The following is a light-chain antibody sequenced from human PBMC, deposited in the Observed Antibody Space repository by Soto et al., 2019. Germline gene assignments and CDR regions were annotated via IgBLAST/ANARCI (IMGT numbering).Light chain of an antibody. Sequence: EIVLTQSPATLSLSPGERATLSCRARPSNSSSYLAWYQQKPGQAPRLLIYGASSRATGIPDRFSGRGSGTDFTLTISRLEPEDFAVYYCQQYGSSPPMYTFGQGTKVDIK. J-gene: IGKJ2*01. CDR3: QQYGSSPPMYT. CDR2: GAS. V-gene: IGKV3-20*01. CDR1: PSNSSSY.